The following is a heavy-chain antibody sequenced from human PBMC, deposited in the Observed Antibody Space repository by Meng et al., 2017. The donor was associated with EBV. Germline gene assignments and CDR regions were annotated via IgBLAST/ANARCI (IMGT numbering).Heavy chain of an antibody. D-gene: IGHD3-3*01. CDR2: INAGNGNT. CDR3: ARSGATIFGVVIPTYYFDY. J-gene: IGHJ4*02. Sequence: VQLVRSGAEVKKPGASVKVPCKASGYTFTSYAMHWVRQAPGQRLEWMGWINAGNGNTKYSQKFQGRVTITRDTSASTAYMELSSLRSEDTAVYYCARSGATIFGVVIPTYYFDYWGQGTLVTVSS. CDR1: GYTFTSYA. V-gene: IGHV1-3*01.